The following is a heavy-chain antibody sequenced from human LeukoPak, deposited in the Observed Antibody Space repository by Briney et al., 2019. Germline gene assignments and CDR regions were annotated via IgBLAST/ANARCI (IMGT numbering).Heavy chain of an antibody. D-gene: IGHD6-6*01. J-gene: IGHJ6*03. CDR2: IYYSGST. V-gene: IGHV4-39*01. Sequence: PSETLSLTCTVSGGSISSSSYYWGWIRQPPGKGLEWIGSIYYSGSTYYNPSLKSRVTISVDTSKNQFSLKLSSVTAADTAVYYCARRSWQLVQAYYYYYYDVWGKGTTVTVSS. CDR1: GGSISSSSYY. CDR3: ARRSWQLVQAYYYYYYDV.